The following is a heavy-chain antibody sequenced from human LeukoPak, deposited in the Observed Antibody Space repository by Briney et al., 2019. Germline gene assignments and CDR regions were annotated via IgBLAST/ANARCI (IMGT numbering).Heavy chain of an antibody. D-gene: IGHD2-8*02. CDR2: INHSGST. V-gene: IGHV4-34*01. J-gene: IGHJ4*02. CDR1: GGSFSGYY. CDR3: ARVVWWYYFDY. Sequence: SETLSLTCAVYGGSFSGYYWSWIRQPPGKGLEWIGEINHSGSTNYNPSLKSRVTISVDTSKNQFSLKLSSVTAADTAVYYCARVVWWYYFDYWGQGTLVTVSS.